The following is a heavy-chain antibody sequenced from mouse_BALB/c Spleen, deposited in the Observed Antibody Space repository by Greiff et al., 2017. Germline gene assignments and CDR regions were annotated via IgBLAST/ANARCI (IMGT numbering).Heavy chain of an antibody. Sequence: VQLQQSGPELVKPGASVKISCKASGYSFTGYYMHWVKQSHVKSLEWIGRINPYNGATSYNQNFKDKASLTVDKSSSTAYMELHSLTSEDSAVYYCARYGNYGYYAMDYWGQGTSVTVSS. V-gene: IGHV1-31*01. CDR2: INPYNGAT. J-gene: IGHJ4*01. D-gene: IGHD2-1*01. CDR1: GYSFTGYY. CDR3: ARYGNYGYYAMDY.